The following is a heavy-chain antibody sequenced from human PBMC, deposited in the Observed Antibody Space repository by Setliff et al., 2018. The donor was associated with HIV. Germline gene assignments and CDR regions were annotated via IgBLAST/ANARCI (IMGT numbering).Heavy chain of an antibody. CDR1: GFAFSDYD. CDR2: ISSGGEIM. V-gene: IGHV3-23*01. Sequence: PGGSLRLPCATSGFAFSDYDFHWVRQVTGGGLEWVSAISSGGEIMFYADSVKGRFTISRDNSKNTLYLQMISLRADDTAVYYCAKSLLVAGNDYWGQGTLVTVSS. D-gene: IGHD2-8*02. J-gene: IGHJ4*02. CDR3: AKSLLVAGNDY.